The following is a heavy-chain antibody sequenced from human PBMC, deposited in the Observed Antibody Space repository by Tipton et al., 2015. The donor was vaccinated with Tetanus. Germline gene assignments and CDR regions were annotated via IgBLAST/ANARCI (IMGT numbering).Heavy chain of an antibody. CDR1: GGSISTYH. V-gene: IGHV4-59*12. CDR2: ILYTGST. Sequence: TLSLTCTVSGGSISTYHWNWIRQSPGKGLEWIGYILYTGSTYHNPSLKSRLTISVDASHNQFSLNLSSVTAADTAVYYCARGSRFWFDYWGQGALVTVSS. J-gene: IGHJ4*02. CDR3: ARGSRFWFDY.